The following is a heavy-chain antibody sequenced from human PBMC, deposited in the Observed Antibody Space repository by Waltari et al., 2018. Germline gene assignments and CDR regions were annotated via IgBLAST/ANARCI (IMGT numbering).Heavy chain of an antibody. Sequence: QVQLVQSGAEVKKPGASVRVSCKASGHTFTQSGITWVRQAPGQGLEWMGWPNAFKVNTTDAQKCQGRLTMTRDTSTTTAYMDLTSLTSDDTAVYFCAKAARLWNDVLWHFDLWGRGTLVTVSS. D-gene: IGHD1-1*01. V-gene: IGHV1-18*01. CDR1: GHTFTQSG. J-gene: IGHJ2*01. CDR3: AKAARLWNDVLWHFDL. CDR2: PNAFKVNT.